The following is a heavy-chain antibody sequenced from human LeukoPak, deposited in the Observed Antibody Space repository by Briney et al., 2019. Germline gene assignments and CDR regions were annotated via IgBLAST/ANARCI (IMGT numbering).Heavy chain of an antibody. CDR3: ARDASDYDYVWGPYYYYMDV. V-gene: IGHV3-21*04. CDR1: GFTFSSYS. Sequence: PGGSLRLSCAASGFTFSSYSMNWVHQAPGKGLEWVSSISSSSSYIYYADSVKGRFTISRDNAKNSLYLQMNSLRAEDTAVYYCARDASDYDYVWGPYYYYMDVWGKGTTVTISS. D-gene: IGHD3-16*01. J-gene: IGHJ6*03. CDR2: ISSSSSYI.